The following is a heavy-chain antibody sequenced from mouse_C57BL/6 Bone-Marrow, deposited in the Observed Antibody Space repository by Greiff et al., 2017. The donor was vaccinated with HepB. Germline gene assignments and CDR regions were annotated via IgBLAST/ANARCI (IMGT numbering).Heavy chain of an antibody. V-gene: IGHV14-2*01. Sequence: EVQLQQSGAELVKPGASVKLSCTASGFNLTDYYMHWVKQRTEQGLEWIGRIDPEDGETKYAPKFQGKATITADTSSNTAYLQLSSQTSEDTAVYYGARGITTVVATEYFDVWGTGTTVTVSS. CDR2: IDPEDGET. CDR3: ARGITTVVATEYFDV. CDR1: GFNLTDYY. J-gene: IGHJ1*03. D-gene: IGHD1-1*01.